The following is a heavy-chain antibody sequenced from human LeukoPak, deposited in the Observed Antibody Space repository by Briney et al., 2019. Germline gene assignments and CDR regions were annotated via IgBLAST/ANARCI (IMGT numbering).Heavy chain of an antibody. V-gene: IGHV4-39*01. J-gene: IGHJ4*02. CDR2: FYYSGTN. CDR3: ARHVEIAVAGPIDY. Sequence: PSETLSLTCTVSGRSISTSRDYWGWLRQPPGKGPEWSWSFYYSGTNYYNPSLRSRVTISVDTSKNQFSMKRSAVTAADTAVYYRARHVEIAVAGPIDYWGQGTLVTVSS. CDR1: GRSISTSRDY. D-gene: IGHD6-19*01.